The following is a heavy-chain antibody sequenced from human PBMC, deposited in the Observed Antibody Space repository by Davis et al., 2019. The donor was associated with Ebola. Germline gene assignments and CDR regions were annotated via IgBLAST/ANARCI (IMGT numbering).Heavy chain of an antibody. D-gene: IGHD3-10*01. V-gene: IGHV4-39*01. Sequence: SETLSLTCTVSGGSISSSSYYWGWIRQPPGKGLEWIGSIYYSGSTYYNPSLKSRVTISVDTSKNQFSLKLSSVTAADTAVYYCARRGRITMVRGVISWFDPWGQGTLVTVSS. CDR2: IYYSGST. CDR1: GGSISSSSYY. J-gene: IGHJ5*02. CDR3: ARRGRITMVRGVISWFDP.